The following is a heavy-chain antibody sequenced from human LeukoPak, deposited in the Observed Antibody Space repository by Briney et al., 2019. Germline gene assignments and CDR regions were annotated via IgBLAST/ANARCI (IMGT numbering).Heavy chain of an antibody. CDR3: AKLDGC. V-gene: IGHV4-34*01. CDR1: GVSFSGYY. J-gene: IGHJ4*02. D-gene: IGHD1-1*01. Sequence: SETLSLTRAVYGVSFSGYYWSWIRQPPGKGLEWIGEINHGGSTKYNPSLRSRVTISVDRSKNQFSLKLSSVTAADTAVYYCAKLDGCWGQGTLVTVSS. CDR2: INHGGST.